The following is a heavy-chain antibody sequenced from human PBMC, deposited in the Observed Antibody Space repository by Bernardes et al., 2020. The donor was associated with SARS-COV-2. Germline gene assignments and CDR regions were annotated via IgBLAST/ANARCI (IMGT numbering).Heavy chain of an antibody. CDR1: GFTFSSSA. Sequence: GGSLILSCAASGFTFSSSAMSWVRQAPGKGLEWVSAISGSGGSTYYADSVKGRFTISRDNSKNTLYLQMNSLRAEDTAVYYCAKIRDPAWLVRWFDYWGQGTLVTVSS. CDR3: AKIRDPAWLVRWFDY. J-gene: IGHJ4*02. D-gene: IGHD6-19*01. V-gene: IGHV3-23*01. CDR2: ISGSGGST.